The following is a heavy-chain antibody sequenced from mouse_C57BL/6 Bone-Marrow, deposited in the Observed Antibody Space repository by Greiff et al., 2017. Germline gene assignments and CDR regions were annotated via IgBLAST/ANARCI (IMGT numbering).Heavy chain of an antibody. V-gene: IGHV7-1*01. Sequence: EVKLLESGGGLVQSGRSLRLSCATSGFTFSDFYMEWVRQAPGKGLEWIAASRNKANDYTTEYSASVKGRFIVSRDTSQSILYLQMNALRAEDTAIYYCARDACPLTGSMDYWGQGTSVTVSS. CDR1: GFTFSDFY. CDR3: ARDACPLTGSMDY. J-gene: IGHJ4*01. D-gene: IGHD4-1*01. CDR2: SRNKANDYTT.